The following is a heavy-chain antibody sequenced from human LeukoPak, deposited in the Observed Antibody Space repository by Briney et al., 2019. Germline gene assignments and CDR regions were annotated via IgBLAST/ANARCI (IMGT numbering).Heavy chain of an antibody. D-gene: IGHD1-7*01. Sequence: GESLRISCKGSGYSFTSYWIGWVRQMPGKGLEWMGIIYPGDSDTRYSPSFQGQVTISADKSISTAYLQWSSLKASDTAMYYCARGYNWNYLAFDIWGQGTMVTVSS. V-gene: IGHV5-51*01. CDR2: IYPGDSDT. CDR1: GYSFTSYW. J-gene: IGHJ3*02. CDR3: ARGYNWNYLAFDI.